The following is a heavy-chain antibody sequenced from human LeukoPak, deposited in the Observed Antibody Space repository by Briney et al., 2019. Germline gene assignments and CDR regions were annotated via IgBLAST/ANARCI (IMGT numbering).Heavy chain of an antibody. V-gene: IGHV4-31*03. CDR3: ARDYDTFNRGWFDP. D-gene: IGHD3-9*01. J-gene: IGHJ5*02. CDR2: VHYTETT. Sequence: PSQTLSLTCTVSGGSISSGGYYWNWIRQHPGKGLEWIGYVHYTETTYYSPSLKSRVTISMDTSRNQFSLRLSSVTAADTAVYYCARDYDTFNRGWFDPWGQGTLVTVSS. CDR1: GGSISSGGYY.